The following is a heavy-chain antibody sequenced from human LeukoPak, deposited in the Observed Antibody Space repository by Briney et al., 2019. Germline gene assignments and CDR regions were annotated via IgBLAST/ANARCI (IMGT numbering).Heavy chain of an antibody. CDR3: AGGSRRDGYDY. V-gene: IGHV3-53*04. CDR1: GFTFSDYY. CDR2: IYDNGDA. J-gene: IGHJ4*02. D-gene: IGHD5-24*01. Sequence: GGTLRLSCAASGFTFSDYYMSWIRQAPGKGLEWVSVIYDNGDAYSADSVKGRFTISRHNSKNTLYLQMNSLRPEDTAMYYCAGGSRRDGYDYWGQGTLVTVSS.